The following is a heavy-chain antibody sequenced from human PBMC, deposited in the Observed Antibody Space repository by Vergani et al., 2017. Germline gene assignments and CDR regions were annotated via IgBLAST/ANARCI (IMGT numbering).Heavy chain of an antibody. D-gene: IGHD3/OR15-3a*01. Sequence: QLQLQESDSRLVNPSQTLSLTCTLSGDAISRDTYSWNCVRQPPGKPLEWIGSVYYSGTTYYNPSLGGRVTMSIDKSKNHFSLTLTSVTAADSAFYFCARGQTGYSRDWSTYFFYMDVWGKGTTVTVSS. CDR3: ARGQTGYSRDWSTYFFYMDV. CDR1: GDAISRDTYS. CDR2: VYYSGTT. J-gene: IGHJ6*03. V-gene: IGHV4-30-2*01.